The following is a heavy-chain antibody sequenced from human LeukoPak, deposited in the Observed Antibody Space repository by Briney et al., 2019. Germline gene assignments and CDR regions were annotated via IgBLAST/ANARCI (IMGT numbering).Heavy chain of an antibody. CDR3: ARDEGLPAEFFQH. Sequence: GGSLRLSCAASGFTFSSFWMIWVRQAPGKGLEWVSCIDGSNYIYYADSVKGRFTVSRDNAKNLLYLQLNRLRAEDTAVYYCARDEGLPAEFFQHWGQGTLVTVSS. CDR2: IDGSNYI. J-gene: IGHJ1*01. CDR1: GFTFSSFW. V-gene: IGHV3-21*01. D-gene: IGHD3/OR15-3a*01.